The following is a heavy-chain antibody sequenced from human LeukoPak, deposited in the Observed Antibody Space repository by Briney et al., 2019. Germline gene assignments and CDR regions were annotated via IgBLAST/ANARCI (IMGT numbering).Heavy chain of an antibody. D-gene: IGHD6-19*01. J-gene: IGHJ4*02. CDR1: GGSISSYY. Sequence: SETLSLTCIVSGGSISSYYWSWIRQPPGRGLEWIGYIYYSGSTNYNPSLKSRVTISVDTSKNQFSLKLSSVTAADTAVYYCVRASTSSSGYLRYYFDYWGQGTLVTVSS. V-gene: IGHV4-59*01. CDR2: IYYSGST. CDR3: VRASTSSSGYLRYYFDY.